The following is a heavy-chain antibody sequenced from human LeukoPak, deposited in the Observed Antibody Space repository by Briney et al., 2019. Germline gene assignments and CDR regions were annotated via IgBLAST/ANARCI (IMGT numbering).Heavy chain of an antibody. D-gene: IGHD3-22*01. V-gene: IGHV4-34*01. CDR1: GGSFSGYY. Sequence: PSETLSLTCAVYGGSFSGYYWSWIRQPPGKGLEWIGEINHSGSTNYNPSLKSRVTISVDTSKNQFSLKLSSVTAADTAVYYCARDSPSDSSGYYSYGYYYYMDVWGKGTTVTVSS. CDR2: INHSGST. J-gene: IGHJ6*03. CDR3: ARDSPSDSSGYYSYGYYYYMDV.